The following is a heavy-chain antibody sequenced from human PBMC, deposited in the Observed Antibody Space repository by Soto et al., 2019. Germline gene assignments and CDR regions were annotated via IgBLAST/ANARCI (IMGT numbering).Heavy chain of an antibody. Sequence: QVQLVQSGAEVKKPGSSVKVSCKASGGTFSSYTISWVRQAPGQGLEWMGRIIPILGIANYAQKFQGRVTITADKSTSTAYMELSSLRSEDRAVYYCARDARNHGSRSWGQGTLVTVSS. V-gene: IGHV1-69*08. CDR1: GGTFSSYT. J-gene: IGHJ1*01. D-gene: IGHD3-10*01. CDR3: ARDARNHGSRS. CDR2: IIPILGIA.